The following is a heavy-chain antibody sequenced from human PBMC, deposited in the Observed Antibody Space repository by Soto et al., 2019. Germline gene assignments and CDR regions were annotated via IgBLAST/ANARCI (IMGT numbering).Heavy chain of an antibody. Sequence: ASVKVSCKVSGYTLTELSMHWVRQAPGKGLEWMGGFDPEDGETIYAQKFQGRVTMTEDTSTDTAYMELSSLRSEDTAVYYCATRFLGKSWLDPWGQGTLVTVSS. D-gene: IGHD3-3*01. V-gene: IGHV1-24*01. J-gene: IGHJ5*02. CDR2: FDPEDGET. CDR1: GYTLTELS. CDR3: ATRFLGKSWLDP.